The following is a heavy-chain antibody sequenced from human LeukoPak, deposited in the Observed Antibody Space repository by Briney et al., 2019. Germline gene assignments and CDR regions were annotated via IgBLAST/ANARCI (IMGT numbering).Heavy chain of an antibody. J-gene: IGHJ4*02. D-gene: IGHD6-6*01. CDR2: ISTYNGNT. V-gene: IGHV1-18*01. CDR3: AKDRWRDGSSSFDN. CDR1: GYTFTSYS. Sequence: ASVKFSCKASGYTFTSYSINWVRQAPGQGLEWMGWISTYNGNTNYAQKLQGRVTMTTDTSTSTAYMELRSLRSDDTAVYYCAKDRWRDGSSSFDNWGQGTLVTVSS.